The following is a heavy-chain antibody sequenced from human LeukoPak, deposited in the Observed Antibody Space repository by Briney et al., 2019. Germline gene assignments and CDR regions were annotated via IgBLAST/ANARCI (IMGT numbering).Heavy chain of an antibody. CDR3: AKDASPTYYYDSSGYYYFDY. CDR1: GFTFSSYA. D-gene: IGHD3-22*01. V-gene: IGHV3-23*01. CDR2: ISGSGGST. J-gene: IGHJ4*02. Sequence: GGSLRLSCAASGFTFSSYAMSWVRQAPGKGLAWVSGISGSGGSTYYAGSVKGRFTITRDNSKNTLYLQMTSLGAEDKAGHNLAKDASPTYYYDSSGYYYFDYWGQGTLVTVSS.